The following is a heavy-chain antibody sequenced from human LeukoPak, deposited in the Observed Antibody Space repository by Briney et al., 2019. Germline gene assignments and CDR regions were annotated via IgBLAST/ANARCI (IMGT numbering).Heavy chain of an antibody. D-gene: IGHD1-26*01. CDR3: VRREVGATLRFDP. J-gene: IGHJ5*02. CDR1: GYTFTNYW. CDR2: IYPADSDA. Sequence: GESLKISCKGSGYTFTNYWIGWVRQMPGKGLEWVGLIYPADSDARYSPSFEGQVTISADKSTSTAYLHWSSLKASDTAMYYCVRREVGATLRFDPWGQGTLVIVSS. V-gene: IGHV5-51*01.